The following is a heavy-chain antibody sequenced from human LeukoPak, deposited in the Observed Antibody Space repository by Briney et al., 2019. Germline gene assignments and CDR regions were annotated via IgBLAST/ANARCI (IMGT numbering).Heavy chain of an antibody. Sequence: PSETLSLTCTVSGGSISSSSYYWGWIRQPPGKGLEWIGTIYYSGTTYYSPSLESRVTISVDTSKNQFSLKLTSVTAADTAVYYCARHKMGTTRLYYFDYWGQGTLVTVSS. CDR2: IYYSGTT. CDR3: ARHKMGTTRLYYFDY. CDR1: GGSISSSSYY. J-gene: IGHJ4*02. V-gene: IGHV4-39*01. D-gene: IGHD1-26*01.